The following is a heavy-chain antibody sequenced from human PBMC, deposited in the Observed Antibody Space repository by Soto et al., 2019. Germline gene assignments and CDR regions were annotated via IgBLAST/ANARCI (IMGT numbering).Heavy chain of an antibody. CDR3: PPDLYYDSSGYYEAPDDFDI. Sequence: GVSLRLSCAASGFTFSSYAMSWVRQAPGKGLEWVSAISGSGGSTYYADSVKGRFTISRDNSKNTLYLQMNSLRAEDTPVYYRPPDLYYDSSGYYEAPDDFDIWGQGTMVT. V-gene: IGHV3-23*01. CDR1: GFTFSSYA. D-gene: IGHD3-22*01. J-gene: IGHJ3*02. CDR2: ISGSGGST.